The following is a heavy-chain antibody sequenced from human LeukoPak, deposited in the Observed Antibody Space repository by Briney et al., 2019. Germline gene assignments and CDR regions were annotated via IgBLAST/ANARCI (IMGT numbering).Heavy chain of an antibody. CDR1: GFTFSSYE. D-gene: IGHD2-21*01. CDR2: ISSSGSTI. V-gene: IGHV3-48*03. Sequence: GGSLRLSCAASGFTFSSYEMNWVRQAPGKGLEWVSYISSSGSTIYYADSVKGRFTISRDNAKNSLYLQMNSLRAEDTAVYYCARAARIFPLDYWGQGTLVTVSS. J-gene: IGHJ4*02. CDR3: ARAARIFPLDY.